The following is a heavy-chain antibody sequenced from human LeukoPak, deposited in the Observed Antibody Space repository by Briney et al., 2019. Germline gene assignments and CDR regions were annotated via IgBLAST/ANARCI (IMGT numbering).Heavy chain of an antibody. Sequence: GGSLRLSCAASGFTFSSYGMHWVRQAPGKGLEWVAFIRYDGSNKYYADSVKGRFTVSRDNAKNSVYLQMNGLRAEDTALYYCAREIVVVPATMDQWGQGTLVTVSS. J-gene: IGHJ4*02. CDR1: GFTFSSYG. CDR2: IRYDGSNK. D-gene: IGHD2-2*01. CDR3: AREIVVVPATMDQ. V-gene: IGHV3-30*02.